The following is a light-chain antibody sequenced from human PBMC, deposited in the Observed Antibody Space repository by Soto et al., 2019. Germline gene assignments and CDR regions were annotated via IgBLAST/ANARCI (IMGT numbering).Light chain of an antibody. J-gene: IGLJ1*01. CDR2: DVT. V-gene: IGLV2-14*01. CDR1: SSDVGGYNR. Sequence: QYALTQPASVSGSPGQSITISCTGTSSDVGGYNRVSWYQQHPGKAPKLMIYDVTIRPSGVSNRFSGAKSGNTASLTISGRQAEDEAEYYCSSYTTSSTLEGVFGTGTKVAVL. CDR3: SSYTTSSTLEGV.